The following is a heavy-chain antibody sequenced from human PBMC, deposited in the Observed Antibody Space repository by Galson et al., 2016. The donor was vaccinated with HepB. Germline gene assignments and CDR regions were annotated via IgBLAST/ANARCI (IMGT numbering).Heavy chain of an antibody. V-gene: IGHV1-69*06. Sequence: SVKVSCKASGGSLSNYGISWILQAPRQGLEWMGGIIPVSASPNYEQKLQGRVTIFADTPTNPASLEVYRLRFEDTAVYYCAGQRVESRLNMVRGRLSEDQYYYGLDVWGQGTTVSVSS. CDR2: IIPVSASP. CDR1: GGSLSNYG. D-gene: IGHD3-10*01. CDR3: AGQRVESRLNMVRGRLSEDQYYYGLDV. J-gene: IGHJ6*02.